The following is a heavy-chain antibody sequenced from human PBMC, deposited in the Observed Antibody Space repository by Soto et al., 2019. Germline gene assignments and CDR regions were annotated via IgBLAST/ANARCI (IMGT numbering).Heavy chain of an antibody. V-gene: IGHV4-34*01. CDR1: GGSFSGYY. J-gene: IGHJ5*02. D-gene: IGHD3-22*01. Sequence: KPSETLSLTCAVYGGSFSGYYWSWIRQPPGKGLEWIGEINHSGSTNYNPPLKSRVTISVDTSKNQFSLKLSSVTAADTAVYYCARGISVYYDSSGYYYAPPNCWFDPWGQGTLVTVSS. CDR3: ARGISVYYDSSGYYYAPPNCWFDP. CDR2: INHSGST.